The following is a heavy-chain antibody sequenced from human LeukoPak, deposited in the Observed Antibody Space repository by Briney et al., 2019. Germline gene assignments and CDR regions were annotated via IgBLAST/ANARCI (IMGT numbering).Heavy chain of an antibody. V-gene: IGHV4-38-2*02. Sequence: SETLSLTCTVSGYSISSGYYWGWIRQPPGKGLEWIGSIYHSGSTYYNPSLKGRVTISVDTSKNQFSLKLSSVTAADTAVYYCARGEQLVDYWGQGTLVTVSS. J-gene: IGHJ4*02. CDR3: ARGEQLVDY. CDR2: IYHSGST. CDR1: GYSISSGYY. D-gene: IGHD6-13*01.